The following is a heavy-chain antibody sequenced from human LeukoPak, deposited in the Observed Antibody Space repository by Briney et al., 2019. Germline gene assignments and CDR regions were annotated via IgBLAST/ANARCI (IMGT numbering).Heavy chain of an antibody. D-gene: IGHD6-13*01. J-gene: IGHJ6*02. CDR2: IKQDGSEK. V-gene: IGHV3-7*03. Sequence: PGGSLRLSCAASGFTFSSYWMSWVRQAPGKGLEWVANIKQDGSEKYYVDSVKGRFTISRDNAKNSLYLQMNSLRAEDTAVYYCARDSSSWYNNYYYGMDVWGQGATVTVSS. CDR3: ARDSSSWYNNYYYGMDV. CDR1: GFTFSSYW.